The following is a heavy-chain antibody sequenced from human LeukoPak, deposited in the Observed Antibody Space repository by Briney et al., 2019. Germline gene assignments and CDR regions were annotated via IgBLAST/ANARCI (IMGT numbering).Heavy chain of an antibody. J-gene: IGHJ4*02. V-gene: IGHV3-23*01. D-gene: IGHD3-9*01. Sequence: PGASLRLSCAASGFSFSNYAMSWVRQVPGQGLEWVSAISGRDDSTYYADSVKGRFTISRDTSKNTLYLQMNSLRAEDTAVYYCAKWGDYDVLTGYYDSDYWGQGTLVTVSS. CDR3: AKWGDYDVLTGYYDSDY. CDR2: ISGRDDST. CDR1: GFSFSNYA.